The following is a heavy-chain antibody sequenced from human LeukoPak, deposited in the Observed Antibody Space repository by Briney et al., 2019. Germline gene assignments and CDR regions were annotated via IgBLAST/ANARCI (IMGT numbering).Heavy chain of an antibody. CDR3: ARRALRYFDWLFRGGWFDP. CDR2: INHSGSI. V-gene: IGHV4-34*01. J-gene: IGHJ5*02. CDR1: GGSFSGYY. Sequence: SETLSLTCAVYGGSFSGYYWSWIRQPPGKGLEWIGEINHSGSINYNPSLKSRVTISVDTSKNQFSLKLSSVTAADTAVYYCARRALRYFDWLFRGGWFDPWGQGTLVTVSS. D-gene: IGHD3-9*01.